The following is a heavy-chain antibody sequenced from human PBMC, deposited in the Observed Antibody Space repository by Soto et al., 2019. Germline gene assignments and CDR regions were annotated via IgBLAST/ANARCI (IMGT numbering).Heavy chain of an antibody. Sequence: ASVKVSCKASGCTFTGHYMHWVRQAPGQGFEWMGWINPNSGGTNYAQKFQGRVTMTRDTSISTAYMELNRLRSDDTAVFYCAREYSSTWYPFDYWGQGTPVTVSS. CDR1: GCTFTGHY. J-gene: IGHJ4*02. CDR3: AREYSSTWYPFDY. D-gene: IGHD6-13*01. V-gene: IGHV1-2*02. CDR2: INPNSGGT.